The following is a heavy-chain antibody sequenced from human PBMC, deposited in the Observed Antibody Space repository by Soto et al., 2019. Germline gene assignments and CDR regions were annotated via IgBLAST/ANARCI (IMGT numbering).Heavy chain of an antibody. D-gene: IGHD2-15*01. CDR3: AKEICDPNGCYGRWLDP. V-gene: IGHV4-59*01. CDR2: GFYSGST. CDR1: GGSISSFY. J-gene: IGHJ5*02. Sequence: VQLQESGPGLAKPSETLSLTCTVSGGSISSFYWSWIRQPPGKGLEWIGNGFYSGSTVYNPSLKRRVTISVDTSKNQFSLNLSSVTAADTAVYYCAKEICDPNGCYGRWLDPWGQGTLVTVSS.